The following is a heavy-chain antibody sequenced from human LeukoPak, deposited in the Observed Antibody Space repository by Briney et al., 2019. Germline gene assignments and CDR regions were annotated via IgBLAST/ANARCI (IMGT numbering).Heavy chain of an antibody. V-gene: IGHV6-1*01. CDR1: GDSVSFNSDV. CDR2: AYYRPKWLF. CDR3: VRDANWGLDALDM. Sequence: SQTLSLTCAISGDSVSFNSDVWNWIRQSPSRGLEWLGRAYYRPKWLFDYAVSVKSRLTITPDTRKNQFSLQLNSVTPDDTGVYYCVRDANWGLDALDMWGQGTMVTVSS. D-gene: IGHD7-27*01. J-gene: IGHJ3*02.